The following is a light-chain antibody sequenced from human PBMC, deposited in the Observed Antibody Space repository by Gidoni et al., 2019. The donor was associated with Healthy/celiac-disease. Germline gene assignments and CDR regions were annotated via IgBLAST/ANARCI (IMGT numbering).Light chain of an antibody. CDR1: QSISSW. CDR2: KAS. CDR3: QQYNSYSRT. J-gene: IGKJ1*01. V-gene: IGKV1-5*03. Sequence: DIQMTPSPSTLSASVGDRVTITCRARQSISSWLAWDQQKPGKAPKLLIYKASSLESGVPSRFSGSGSGTEFTLTISSLQPDDFATYYCQQYNSYSRTFGQGTKVEIK.